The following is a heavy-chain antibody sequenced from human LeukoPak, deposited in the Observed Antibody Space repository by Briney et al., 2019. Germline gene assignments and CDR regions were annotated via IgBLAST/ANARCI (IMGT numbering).Heavy chain of an antibody. D-gene: IGHD1-1*01. Sequence: SGTLSLTCAVSGGSLSSYYWSWVRQPPGKGLEWVGCIYYSGSTNNNPSPKSRVSISEDTSTNQFSLKLSSVTAADTAVYYCASSRNWNLYYLDYWGQGTLVTVSS. V-gene: IGHV4-59*01. CDR3: ASSRNWNLYYLDY. J-gene: IGHJ4*02. CDR2: IYYSGST. CDR1: GGSLSSYY.